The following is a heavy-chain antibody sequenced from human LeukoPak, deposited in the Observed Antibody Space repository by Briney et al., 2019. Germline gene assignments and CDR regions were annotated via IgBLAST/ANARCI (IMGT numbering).Heavy chain of an antibody. J-gene: IGHJ5*02. CDR3: ARSGYYYGSGSYPAQNWFDP. V-gene: IGHV3-11*01. CDR2: ISSSGSTI. Sequence: GGSLRLSCAASGFTVSSNYMSWVRQAPGKGLEWVSYISSSGSTIYYADSVKGRFTISRDNAKNSLYLQMNSLRAEDTAVCYCARSGYYYGSGSYPAQNWFDPWGQGTQVTVSS. CDR1: GFTVSSNY. D-gene: IGHD3-10*01.